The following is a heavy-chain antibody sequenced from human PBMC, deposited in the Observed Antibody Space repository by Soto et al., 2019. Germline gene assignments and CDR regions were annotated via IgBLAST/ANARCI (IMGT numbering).Heavy chain of an antibody. V-gene: IGHV3-23*01. J-gene: IGHJ4*02. D-gene: IGHD4-17*01. CDR2: ISGSGGST. CDR3: AKDRREYGASRDY. Sequence: GGSLRLSCAASGFTFISYGMSWVRQAPGKGLEWVSAISGSGGSTYYADSVKGRFTISRDNSKNTLYLQMNSLRAEDTAVYYCAKDRREYGASRDYWGQGTLVTVSS. CDR1: GFTFISYG.